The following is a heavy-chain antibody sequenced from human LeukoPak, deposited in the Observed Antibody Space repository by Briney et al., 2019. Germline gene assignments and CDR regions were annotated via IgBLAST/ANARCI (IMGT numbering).Heavy chain of an antibody. CDR1: GGSISSSSYY. D-gene: IGHD3-3*01. V-gene: IGHV4-39*01. CDR3: APQSVWSGSSHFDY. J-gene: IGHJ4*02. CDR2: IYYSGCT. Sequence: SETLSLTCTVSGGSISSSSYYWGWIRQPPGKGLEWIGSIYYSGCTYYNPSLKSRVTISVDTSKNQFSLKLSSVTAADTAVYYCAPQSVWSGSSHFDYWGQGTLVTVSS.